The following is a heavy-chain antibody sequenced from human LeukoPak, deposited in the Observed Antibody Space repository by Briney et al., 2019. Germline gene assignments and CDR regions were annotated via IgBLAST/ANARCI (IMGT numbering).Heavy chain of an antibody. D-gene: IGHD6-19*01. CDR2: INSDGSST. Sequence: GGSLRLSCAASGFTLNSYWIYWVRQTPGKGLVWVSRINSDGSSTTYADSVKGRFTISRDNAKNTLFLQMNSLRVEDTAVYYCARGISSGWYSPGIDYWGQGTLVTVSS. CDR3: ARGISSGWYSPGIDY. CDR1: GFTLNSYW. J-gene: IGHJ4*02. V-gene: IGHV3-74*01.